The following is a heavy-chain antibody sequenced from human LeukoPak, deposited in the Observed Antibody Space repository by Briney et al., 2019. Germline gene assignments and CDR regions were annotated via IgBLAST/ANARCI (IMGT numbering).Heavy chain of an antibody. D-gene: IGHD2-2*01. J-gene: IGHJ4*02. V-gene: IGHV3-23*01. CDR3: AKKFSSTSSHPDY. CDR2: ISGSGGST. CDR1: GFTFSSYA. Sequence: GGSLRLSCAASGFTFSSYAMSWVRQAPGKGLEWVSAISGSGGSTYYANSVKGRFTISRDNSKNTLYLQMNSLRAEDTAVYYCAKKFSSTSSHPDYWGQGTLVTVSS.